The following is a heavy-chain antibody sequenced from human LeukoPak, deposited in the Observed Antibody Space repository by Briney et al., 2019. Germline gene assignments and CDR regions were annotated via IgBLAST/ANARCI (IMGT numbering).Heavy chain of an antibody. CDR1: GCTFTSYY. Sequence: EASVKVSCKASGCTFTSYYMHWVRQAPGQGLEWMGIINPSGGSTSYAQKFQGRVTMTRDTSTSTVYMELSSLRSEDTAVYYCAREARGGSYDYVWGSYRYFDYWGQGTLVTVSS. J-gene: IGHJ4*02. D-gene: IGHD3-16*02. CDR3: AREARGGSYDYVWGSYRYFDY. V-gene: IGHV1-46*01. CDR2: INPSGGST.